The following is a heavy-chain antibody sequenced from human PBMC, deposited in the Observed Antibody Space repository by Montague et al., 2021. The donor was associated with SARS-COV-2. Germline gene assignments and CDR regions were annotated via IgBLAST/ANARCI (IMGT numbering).Heavy chain of an antibody. CDR1: GGSTSSRIYY. CDR2: IFYDGRT. V-gene: IGHV4-39*01. CDR3: ARHGPNDYYHSRYFDL. Sequence: SETLSLTCIVSGGSTSSRIYYWGWIRQPPGTGLEWIGSIFYDGRTYYNPSLKSRVTISVDTSRNQFSLNLSSVTAADTAVYYCARHGPNDYYHSRYFDLWGRGAIVSVSS. D-gene: IGHD3-10*01. J-gene: IGHJ2*01.